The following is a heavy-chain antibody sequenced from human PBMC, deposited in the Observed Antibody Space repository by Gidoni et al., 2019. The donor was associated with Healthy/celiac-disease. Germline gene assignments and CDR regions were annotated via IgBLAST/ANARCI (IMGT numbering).Heavy chain of an antibody. V-gene: IGHV1-69*04. CDR1: GGTFSSYA. J-gene: IGHJ6*03. D-gene: IGHD3-3*01. CDR3: ASGTYYDFWSGYMDYYYYYMDV. CDR2: IIPILGIA. Sequence: QVQLVQSGAEVKKPGSSVKVSCKASGGTFSSYAISWVRQAPGQGLEWMGRIIPILGIANYAQKFQGRVTITADKSTSTAYMELSSLRSEDTAVYYCASGTYYDFWSGYMDYYYYYMDVWGKGTTVTVSS.